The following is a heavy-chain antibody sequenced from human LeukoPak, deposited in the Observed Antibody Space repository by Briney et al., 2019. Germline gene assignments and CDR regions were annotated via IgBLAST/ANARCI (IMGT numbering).Heavy chain of an antibody. V-gene: IGHV3-23*01. CDR3: AKDYTNGWYGFHY. J-gene: IGHJ4*02. D-gene: IGHD6-19*01. CDR1: GFTFSSYA. CDR2: ISGSGGTT. Sequence: GGSLRLSCAASGFTFSSYAMSWVRQAPGKGLEWVSGISGSGGTTYYSDSVKGRFTISRDNSKNTLYLQMNNLRAEDTAIYYCAKDYTNGWYGFHYWGQGTLVTVSS.